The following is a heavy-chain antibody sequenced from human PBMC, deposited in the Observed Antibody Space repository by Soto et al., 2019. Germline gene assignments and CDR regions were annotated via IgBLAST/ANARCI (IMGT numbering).Heavy chain of an antibody. CDR3: ARVSVQLSFDY. J-gene: IGHJ4*02. CDR1: GFSVSTSGMR. Sequence: ESGPTLVNPTQTLTLTCIFSGFSVSTSGMRVGWIRQPPGKALECLARIDWDDYKFYSTSLKTRLTISKDTSKNQVVLTMTDMDPVDTATYYCARVSVQLSFDYWGQGAKVTVSS. CDR2: IDWDDYK. V-gene: IGHV2-70*04. D-gene: IGHD1-1*01.